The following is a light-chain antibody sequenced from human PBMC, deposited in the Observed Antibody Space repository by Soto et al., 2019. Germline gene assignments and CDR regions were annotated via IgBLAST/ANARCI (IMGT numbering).Light chain of an antibody. J-gene: IGKJ5*01. V-gene: IGKV1-39*01. CDR2: AES. CDR1: ESISRH. CDR3: QQSYSTHSIT. Sequence: DIQMTQSPSSLSAFVGDRVTITCRASESISRHLNWYQQKPGKAPKLLIYAESSLQNGVPSRFSGGGSWTDFTLTISNLQPADFATYYCQQSYSTHSITFGQGTRLESK.